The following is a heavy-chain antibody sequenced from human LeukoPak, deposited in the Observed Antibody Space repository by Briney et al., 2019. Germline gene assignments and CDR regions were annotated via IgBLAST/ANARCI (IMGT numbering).Heavy chain of an antibody. CDR3: ARGVYIAAAQYGY. D-gene: IGHD6-13*01. J-gene: IGHJ4*02. CDR2: IYYSGTT. Sequence: SEALSLTCAVSGGSISSYYWSWIRQLPGKGLEWIGYIYYSGTTNYNPSLKSRVTISVDTSKNQFSLKLSSVTAADTAVYYCARGVYIAAAQYGYWGQGTLVTVSS. V-gene: IGHV4-59*13. CDR1: GGSISSYY.